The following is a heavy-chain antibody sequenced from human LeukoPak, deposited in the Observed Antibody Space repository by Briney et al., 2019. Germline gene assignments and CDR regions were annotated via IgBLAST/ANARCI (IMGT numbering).Heavy chain of an antibody. J-gene: IGHJ4*02. D-gene: IGHD4-17*01. V-gene: IGHV5-51*01. Sequence: GESLKISCKTSGYNFATYWIGWVRQMPRKGLEWMGIIYPSDSDTRYSPSFQGQVTISADESINTAYLQWSSLKASDTAIYYCARRDPTTVTAFDYWGQGTLVTVSS. CDR3: ARRDPTTVTAFDY. CDR1: GYNFATYW. CDR2: IYPSDSDT.